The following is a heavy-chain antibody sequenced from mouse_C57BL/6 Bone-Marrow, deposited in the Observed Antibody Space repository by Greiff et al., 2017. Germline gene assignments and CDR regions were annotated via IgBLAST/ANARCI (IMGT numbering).Heavy chain of an antibody. D-gene: IGHD1-1*01. V-gene: IGHV1-52*01. CDR2: IDPSDSET. Sequence: VQLQQPGAELVRPGSSVKLSCKASGYTFTSYWMHWVKQRPIQGLEWIGNIDPSDSETHYNQKFKDKATLTVDKSSSTAYMQLSSLTSEESAVYYCARSGTTVVASPAYWGQGTLVTVSA. CDR1: GYTFTSYW. J-gene: IGHJ3*01. CDR3: ARSGTTVVASPAY.